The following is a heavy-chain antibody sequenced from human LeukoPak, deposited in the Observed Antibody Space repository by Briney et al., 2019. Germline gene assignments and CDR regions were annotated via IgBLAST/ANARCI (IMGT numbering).Heavy chain of an antibody. D-gene: IGHD5-24*01. CDR3: ARDQGYNDY. V-gene: IGHV3-66*01. Sequence: GSSLRPSCAASGFTFSSYAMSWVRQAPGKGLEWVSVIYSGGSTYYADSVKGRFTISRDNSKNTLYLQMNSLRAEDTAVYYCARDQGYNDYWGQGTLVTVSS. J-gene: IGHJ4*02. CDR1: GFTFSSYA. CDR2: IYSGGST.